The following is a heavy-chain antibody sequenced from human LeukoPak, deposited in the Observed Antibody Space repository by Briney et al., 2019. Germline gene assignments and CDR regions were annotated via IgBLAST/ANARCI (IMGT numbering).Heavy chain of an antibody. Sequence: ASVKVSCKASGYTFTRYGISWVRQAPGQGLEWMGWISAYNGNTNYAQKLQGRVTMTTDTSTSTAYMELRSLRSDDTAVYYCARSQYSPPPRPPRIFDYWGQGTLVTVSS. CDR3: ARSQYSPPPRPPRIFDY. J-gene: IGHJ4*02. V-gene: IGHV1-18*01. D-gene: IGHD2/OR15-2a*01. CDR1: GYTFTRYG. CDR2: ISAYNGNT.